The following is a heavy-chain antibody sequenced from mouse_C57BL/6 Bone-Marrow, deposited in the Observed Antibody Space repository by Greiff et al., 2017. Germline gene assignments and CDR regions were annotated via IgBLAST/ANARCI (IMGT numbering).Heavy chain of an antibody. CDR3: ARWEIYDYDSYFDV. J-gene: IGHJ1*03. CDR2: ISYSGST. CDR1: GYSITSGYD. V-gene: IGHV3-1*01. D-gene: IGHD2-4*01. Sequence: VQLKESGPGMVKPSQSLSLPCTVPGYSITSGYDWHWIRPFPGNKLEWMGYISYSGSTNYNPSLKIRISITHDTSKNHFFLKLNSVTAEDTATYYCARWEIYDYDSYFDVWGTGTTVTVSS.